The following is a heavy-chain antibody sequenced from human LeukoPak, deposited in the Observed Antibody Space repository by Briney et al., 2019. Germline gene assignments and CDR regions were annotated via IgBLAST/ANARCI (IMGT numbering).Heavy chain of an antibody. CDR2: ISSSSSYI. Sequence: GGSLRLSCAASGFTFSSYSMNWVRQAPGKGLEWVSSISSSSSYIYYADSVKGRFTISRDNAKNSLYLQMNSLRAEDTAVYYCARRPLVGATAFDYRGQGTLVTVSS. J-gene: IGHJ4*02. D-gene: IGHD1-26*01. V-gene: IGHV3-21*01. CDR1: GFTFSSYS. CDR3: ARRPLVGATAFDY.